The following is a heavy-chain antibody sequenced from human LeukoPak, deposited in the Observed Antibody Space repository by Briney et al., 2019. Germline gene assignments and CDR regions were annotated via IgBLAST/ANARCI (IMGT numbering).Heavy chain of an antibody. J-gene: IGHJ4*02. Sequence: GASVKVSCKASGYTFTGYYMHWVRQAPGQGLEWMGWINSNSGDTNYAQKFQGRVTMTRDTSIRTAYMELSGLRSDDTSVYYCAKYPYEYYLDYWGQGTLVTVSS. D-gene: IGHD2-2*01. V-gene: IGHV1-2*02. CDR1: GYTFTGYY. CDR2: INSNSGDT. CDR3: AKYPYEYYLDY.